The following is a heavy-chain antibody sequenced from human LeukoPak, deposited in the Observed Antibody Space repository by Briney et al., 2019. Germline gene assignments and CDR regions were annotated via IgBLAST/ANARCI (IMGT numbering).Heavy chain of an antibody. Sequence: GGSLRLSCAASGFTFSSYGMHWVRQAPGKGLEWVAVISYDGSNKYYADSVKGRFTISRDNSKNTLYLQMNSLRAEDTAVYYCARDLAAATIDYWGQGTLVTVSS. D-gene: IGHD6-25*01. CDR2: ISYDGSNK. CDR1: GFTFSSYG. CDR3: ARDLAAATIDY. V-gene: IGHV3-30*03. J-gene: IGHJ4*02.